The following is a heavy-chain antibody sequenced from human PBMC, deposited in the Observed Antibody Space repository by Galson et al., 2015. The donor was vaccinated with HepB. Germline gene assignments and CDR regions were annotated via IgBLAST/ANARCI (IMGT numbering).Heavy chain of an antibody. V-gene: IGHV1-18*01. CDR1: GYSFTSHG. J-gene: IGHJ4*02. CDR2: ISAYNGNT. Sequence: SVKVSCKASGYSFTSHGISWVRQAPGQGLEWMGWISAYNGNTNYVQRLQGRVSMTTDTSTSTAYMELRSLRSDDTAVYYCARARYSTSPPDFWGQGTLVTVSS. D-gene: IGHD6-13*01. CDR3: ARARYSTSPPDF.